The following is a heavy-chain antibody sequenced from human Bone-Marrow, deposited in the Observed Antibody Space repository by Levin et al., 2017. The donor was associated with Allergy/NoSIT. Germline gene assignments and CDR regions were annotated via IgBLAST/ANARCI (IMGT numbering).Heavy chain of an antibody. Sequence: EASVKVSCKASGYTFTGYYMHWVRQAPGQGLEWMGRINPNSGGTNYAQKFQGRVTMTRDTSISTAYMELSRLRSDDTAVYYCARVYSNPNYYYYYMDVWGKGTTVTVSS. CDR1: GYTFTGYY. D-gene: IGHD4-11*01. J-gene: IGHJ6*03. V-gene: IGHV1-2*06. CDR3: ARVYSNPNYYYYYMDV. CDR2: INPNSGGT.